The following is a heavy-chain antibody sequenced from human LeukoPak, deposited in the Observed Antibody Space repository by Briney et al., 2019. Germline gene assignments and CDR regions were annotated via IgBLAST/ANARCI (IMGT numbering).Heavy chain of an antibody. V-gene: IGHV3-7*01. D-gene: IGHD2-2*01. Sequence: GGSLRLSCAASGFTFSSYSMSWVRQAPGKGLEWVAKMSEDGNEIFYVDSVKGRFTISRDNTKKSLYLQLNSLRPEDSAVYYCARPRGCGSARCNNFDYWGQGTLITVSS. CDR1: GFTFSSYS. CDR3: ARPRGCGSARCNNFDY. J-gene: IGHJ4*02. CDR2: MSEDGNEI.